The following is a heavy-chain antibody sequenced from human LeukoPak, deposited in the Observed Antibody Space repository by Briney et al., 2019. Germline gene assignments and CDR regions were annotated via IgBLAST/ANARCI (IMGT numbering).Heavy chain of an antibody. D-gene: IGHD2-2*01. CDR3: ATANDRDIVLVPAPFDY. CDR2: IGTGDDT. CDR1: GFTFSTYD. J-gene: IGHJ4*02. Sequence: GGSLRLSCAASGFTFSTYDMHWVRQVTGKGLEWVSAIGTGDDTYYLGSVKGRFTISRENAKNVLYLQMSSLRAEDTAVYYCATANDRDIVLVPAPFDYWGQGTLVTVSS. V-gene: IGHV3-13*01.